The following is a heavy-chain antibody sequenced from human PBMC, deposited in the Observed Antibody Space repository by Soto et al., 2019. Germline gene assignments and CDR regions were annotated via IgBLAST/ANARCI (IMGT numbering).Heavy chain of an antibody. CDR1: GFSLRTSGVS. CDR2: IYWNDDK. V-gene: IGHV2-5*01. Sequence: QITLKESGPTLVKPTQTLTLTCSFSGFSLRTSGVSVGWIRQPPGKALEWLAFIYWNDDKRYSPSLHSRLTITKDNSKKEAVLTMTNMDPLDTGTYYCAYRVGSRGSFDYCGQGTLVTVSS. J-gene: IGHJ4*02. D-gene: IGHD6-25*01. CDR3: AYRVGSRGSFDY.